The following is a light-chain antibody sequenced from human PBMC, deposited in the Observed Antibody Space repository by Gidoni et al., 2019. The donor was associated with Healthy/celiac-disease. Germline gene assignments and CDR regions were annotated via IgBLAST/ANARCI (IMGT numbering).Light chain of an antibody. CDR2: GAS. V-gene: IGKV3-15*01. Sequence: EIVMTQSPATLSVSPGERATLSCRASQSVSSNLAWYQKKPGQAPRLLMYGASTRATGIPARFSGSGSGTEFTLTISSLQSEDFAVYYCQQYYNWPRTFGQGTKVEI. J-gene: IGKJ1*01. CDR1: QSVSSN. CDR3: QQYYNWPRT.